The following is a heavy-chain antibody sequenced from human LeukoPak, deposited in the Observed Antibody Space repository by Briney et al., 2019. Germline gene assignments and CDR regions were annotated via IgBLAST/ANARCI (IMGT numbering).Heavy chain of an antibody. CDR1: GGSISSYY. D-gene: IGHD7-27*01. V-gene: IGHV4-59*12. CDR2: IYYSGST. J-gene: IGHJ4*02. Sequence: SETLSLTCTVSGGSISSYYWSWIRQPPGKGLEWIGYIYYSGSTNYNPSLKSRVTISVDTSKNQFSLKLSSVTAADTAVYYCARGIRGLGYYFDYWGQGTLVTVSS. CDR3: ARGIRGLGYYFDY.